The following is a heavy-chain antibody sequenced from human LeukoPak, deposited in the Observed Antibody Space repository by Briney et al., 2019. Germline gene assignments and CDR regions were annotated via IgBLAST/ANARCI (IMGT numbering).Heavy chain of an antibody. CDR3: ARDLDSSGWFDY. D-gene: IGHD6-19*01. CDR1: GFTFSNYA. Sequence: GGSLRLSCAASGFTFSNYAMSWVRQAPGKGLEWVSYISSSGSTIYYADSVKGRFTISRDNAKNSLYLQMNSLRAEDTAVYYCARDLDSSGWFDYWGQGTLVTVSS. V-gene: IGHV3-11*04. CDR2: ISSSGSTI. J-gene: IGHJ4*02.